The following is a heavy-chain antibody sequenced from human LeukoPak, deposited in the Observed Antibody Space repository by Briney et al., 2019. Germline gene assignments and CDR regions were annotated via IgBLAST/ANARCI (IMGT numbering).Heavy chain of an antibody. Sequence: SQTLSLTCTVSGGSISSGGYYWSWIRQPAGKGLEWIGHIYTIGSTNYNPSLKSRVTMSVDTSKNQFSLKLTSVTAADTAVYYCARGSAGGYQLPFDYWGQGTLVTVSS. CDR1: GGSISSGGYY. J-gene: IGHJ4*02. D-gene: IGHD2-2*01. CDR3: ARGSAGGYQLPFDY. V-gene: IGHV4-61*09. CDR2: IYTIGST.